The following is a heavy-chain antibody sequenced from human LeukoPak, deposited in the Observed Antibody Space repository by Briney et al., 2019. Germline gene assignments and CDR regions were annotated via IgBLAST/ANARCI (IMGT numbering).Heavy chain of an antibody. V-gene: IGHV3-53*01. Sequence: PGGSLRLSCAASGFTVSSNYMSWVRQATGKGLEWVSILYPGGKTDYADSVKGRFTISSDNSRNTLSLQMSSLRAEDTAVYYCARWRPGRTFDYWGQGTLVTVSS. D-gene: IGHD1-26*01. J-gene: IGHJ4*02. CDR1: GFTVSSNY. CDR3: ARWRPGRTFDY. CDR2: LYPGGKT.